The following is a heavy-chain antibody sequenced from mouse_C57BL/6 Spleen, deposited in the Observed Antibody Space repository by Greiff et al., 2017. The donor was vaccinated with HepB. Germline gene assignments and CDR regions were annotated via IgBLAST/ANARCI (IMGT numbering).Heavy chain of an antibody. V-gene: IGHV5-17*01. CDR2: ISSGSSTI. CDR1: GFTFSDYG. J-gene: IGHJ3*01. CDR3: ARPYGSTAWFAY. Sequence: EVQGVESGGGLVKPGGSLKLSCAASGFTFSDYGTHWVRQAPEKGLEWVAYISSGSSTIYYADTVKGRFTISRDNAKNTLFLQMTSLRSEDTAMYYCARPYGSTAWFAYWGQGTLVTVSA. D-gene: IGHD1-1*01.